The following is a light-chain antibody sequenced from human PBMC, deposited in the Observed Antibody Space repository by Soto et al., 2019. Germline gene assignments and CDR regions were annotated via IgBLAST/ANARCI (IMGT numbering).Light chain of an antibody. CDR1: QDITNY. CDR3: QQAASLPQC. J-gene: IGKJ3*01. CDR2: DAF. Sequence: DIQMPQSPSSLSASIGDNVTMTCQASQDITNYLNWYQQKAGKPPKLLIFDAFSLEEGVPSRFSGSGSGTDFTLSITSLGPEDVGTYYFQQAASLPQCFGPGTTVDV. V-gene: IGKV1-33*01.